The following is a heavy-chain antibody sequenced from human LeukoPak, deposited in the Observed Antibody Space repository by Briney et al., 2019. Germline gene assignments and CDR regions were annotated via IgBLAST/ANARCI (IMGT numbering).Heavy chain of an antibody. D-gene: IGHD4-17*01. CDR1: GFTFSSYE. CDR3: ARDDRAVTSEGAFDI. J-gene: IGHJ3*02. Sequence: GGSLRLSCAASGFTFSSYEMNWVRQAPGKGLEWVSYISSSGSTIYYADSVKGRFTISRDNAKNSLYLQMNSLRAEDTAVYYCARDDRAVTSEGAFDIWGQGTMVTVSS. CDR2: ISSSGSTI. V-gene: IGHV3-48*03.